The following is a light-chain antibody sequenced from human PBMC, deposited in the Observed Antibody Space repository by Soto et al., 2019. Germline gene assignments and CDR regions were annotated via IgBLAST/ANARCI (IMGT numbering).Light chain of an antibody. CDR1: SSDVGGYNY. CDR2: EVS. V-gene: IGLV2-14*01. CDR3: SSYTSSSTVV. Sequence: QSALTQPASVSGSPGQSITISCTGTSSDVGGYNYVSWYQQHPGKAPKLMIYEVSNRPSGVSNRFSGSKSGNTASLTSSGLQAEDEADYYFSSYTSSSTVVFGGGTQLTVL. J-gene: IGLJ2*01.